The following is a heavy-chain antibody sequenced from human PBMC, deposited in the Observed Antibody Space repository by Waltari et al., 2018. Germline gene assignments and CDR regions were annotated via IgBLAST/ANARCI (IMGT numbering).Heavy chain of an antibody. Sequence: QVQLVQSGAEVKKPGASVKVSCKASGYTFTGYYMHWVRPAPGQGLEWMGWINPNSGGTNYAQKFQGRVTMTRDTSISTAYMELSRLRSDDTAVYYCARSSYDYVWGSYRQFDYWGQGTLVTVSS. CDR3: ARSSYDYVWGSYRQFDY. J-gene: IGHJ4*02. CDR2: INPNSGGT. D-gene: IGHD3-16*02. V-gene: IGHV1-2*02. CDR1: GYTFTGYY.